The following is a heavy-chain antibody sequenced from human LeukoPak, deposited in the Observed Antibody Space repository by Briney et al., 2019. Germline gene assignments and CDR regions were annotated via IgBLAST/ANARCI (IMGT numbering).Heavy chain of an antibody. Sequence: GGSLRLSCAASGFTVSNNYMNWVRQAPGKGLEWVSLIYSGGTTYYADSVKGRFTISRDGSKYTLYLQMNSLRVEDTAVYYCAKRVAEESSSWYIDMRGQGTMVSVSS. D-gene: IGHD6-13*01. V-gene: IGHV3-66*01. J-gene: IGHJ3*01. CDR3: AKRVAEESSSWYIDM. CDR1: GFTVSNNY. CDR2: IYSGGTT.